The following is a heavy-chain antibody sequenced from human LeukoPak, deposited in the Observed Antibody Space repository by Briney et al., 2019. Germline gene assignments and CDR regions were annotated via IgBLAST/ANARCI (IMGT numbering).Heavy chain of an antibody. V-gene: IGHV1-18*01. D-gene: IGHD6-6*01. CDR1: GYTFNSYG. J-gene: IGHJ3*02. Sequence: ASVKVSCKASGYTFNSYGISWVRQAPGQGLEWMGWISGYNGATNYAQKVQGRVTVTADTSTSTAYMELRSLTSDDTAVYYCARDASSGPHAFEIWGQGTMVTVSS. CDR2: ISGYNGAT. CDR3: ARDASSGPHAFEI.